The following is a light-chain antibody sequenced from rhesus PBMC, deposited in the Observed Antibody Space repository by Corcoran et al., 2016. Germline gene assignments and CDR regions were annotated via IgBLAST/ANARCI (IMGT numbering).Light chain of an antibody. V-gene: IGKV1-74*01. J-gene: IGKJ4*01. Sequence: DIQMTQSPSSLSASVGDRVTITCRARENVNNYLHWYQQTPGKAPTLLISAASTVQSRVTSRFCCSGSWTDYTFTISSLQPEDVATYYCQHSYGTPLTFGGVTKVEIK. CDR1: ENVNNY. CDR3: QHSYGTPLT. CDR2: AAS.